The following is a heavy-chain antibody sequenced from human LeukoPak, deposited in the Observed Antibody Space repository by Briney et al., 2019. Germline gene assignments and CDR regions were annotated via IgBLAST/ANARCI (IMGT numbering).Heavy chain of an antibody. D-gene: IGHD4-23*01. Sequence: SETLSLTCAVSGGSISSGSYYWSWIRLPAGKGLEWIGRTHTSGSTNYNPSLKSRVTISVDTSKKQFSLKLSSVTAADTAVYYCARDEMGGGNSGGFYYYYYYMDVWGKGTTVTVSS. CDR2: THTSGST. V-gene: IGHV4-61*02. CDR3: ARDEMGGGNSGGFYYYYYYMDV. CDR1: GGSISSGSYY. J-gene: IGHJ6*03.